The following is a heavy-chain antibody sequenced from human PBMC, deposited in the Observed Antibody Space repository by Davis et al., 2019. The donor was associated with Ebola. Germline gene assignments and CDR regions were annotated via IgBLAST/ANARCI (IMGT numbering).Heavy chain of an antibody. CDR2: TYYNSKWYN. J-gene: IGHJ6*04. V-gene: IGHV6-1*01. CDR1: GDSVSSGA. D-gene: IGHD5-18*01. Sequence: HSQTLSLTCAISGDSVSSGAWNWIRQSPSRGLEWLGRTYYNSKWYNDYAVSVKSRITINPDTSRNHFSLQLNSVTPEDTAVYYCARGWLRAGMDVWGEGTTVTVSS. CDR3: ARGWLRAGMDV.